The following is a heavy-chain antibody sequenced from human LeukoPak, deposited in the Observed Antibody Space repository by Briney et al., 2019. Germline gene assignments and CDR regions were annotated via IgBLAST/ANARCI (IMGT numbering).Heavy chain of an antibody. D-gene: IGHD3-22*01. Sequence: GGSLRLSCAASGFTFSSYSMDWVRQAPGKGLEWVSYISGSSGTIYYADSVKGRFTVSRDNSKNMVYLQMNSLRAEDTAVYYCARDADTSSHYSYFDSWGQGTLVTVSS. CDR2: ISGSSGTI. J-gene: IGHJ4*02. CDR3: ARDADTSSHYSYFDS. CDR1: GFTFSSYS. V-gene: IGHV3-48*01.